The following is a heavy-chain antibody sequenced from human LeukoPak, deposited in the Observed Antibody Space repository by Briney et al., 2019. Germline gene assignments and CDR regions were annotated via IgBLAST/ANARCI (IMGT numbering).Heavy chain of an antibody. V-gene: IGHV3-21*01. CDR1: GFTFSSYS. CDR3: ARVRTVGATNPTPIDY. D-gene: IGHD1-26*01. CDR2: ISSSSSYI. Sequence: GGSLRLSCAASGFTFSSYSMNWVRQAPGKELEWVSSISSSSSYIYYADSVKGRFTISRDNAKNSLYLQMNSLRAEDTAVYYCARVRTVGATNPTPIDYWGQGTLVTVSS. J-gene: IGHJ4*02.